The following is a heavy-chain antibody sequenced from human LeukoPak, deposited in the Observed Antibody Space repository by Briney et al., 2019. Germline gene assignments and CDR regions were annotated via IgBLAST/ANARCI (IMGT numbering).Heavy chain of an antibody. Sequence: SETLSLTCTVSGGSISSYYWSWIRQPPGKGLEWIGYIYYSGSTNYNPSLKSRVTISVDTSNNQFSLKLSSVTAADTAVYYCARAIVGATTVCWFDPWGQGTLVTVSS. V-gene: IGHV4-59*01. CDR1: GGSISSYY. D-gene: IGHD1-26*01. CDR2: IYYSGST. CDR3: ARAIVGATTVCWFDP. J-gene: IGHJ5*02.